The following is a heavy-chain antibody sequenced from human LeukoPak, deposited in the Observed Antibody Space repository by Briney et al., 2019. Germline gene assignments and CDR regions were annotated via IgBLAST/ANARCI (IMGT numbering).Heavy chain of an antibody. CDR2: ISSSSSYI. CDR1: GHTSSSYG. J-gene: IGHJ4*02. CDR3: AREALGSVSYV. D-gene: IGHD2-15*01. Sequence: PGGSLRLSCAACGHTSSSYGMNWVRQAPGKGLEWVSSISSSSSYISYADSMKGRFTISRDNAKNSLILQMNSLRAEDTDVYYCAREALGSVSYVWGQGTLVTVSS. V-gene: IGHV3-21*01.